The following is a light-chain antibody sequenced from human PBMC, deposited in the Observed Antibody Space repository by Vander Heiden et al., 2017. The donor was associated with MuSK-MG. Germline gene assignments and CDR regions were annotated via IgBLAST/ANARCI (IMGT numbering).Light chain of an antibody. J-gene: IGKJ2*01. CDR2: AGS. V-gene: IGKV1-39*01. CDR1: QSISNY. CDR3: QQSYSTPPYT. Sequence: DNQLTQSPSSLSASIGDIITITCRASQSISNYLNWYQQKPGQAPVLLIFAGSSLQSGVPSRFSGSGSGTDFTLTISSLQPEDFATYYCQQSYSTPPYTFGQGTRLEIK.